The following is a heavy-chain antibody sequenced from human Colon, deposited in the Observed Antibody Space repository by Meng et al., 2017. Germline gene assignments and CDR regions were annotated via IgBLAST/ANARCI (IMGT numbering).Heavy chain of an antibody. Sequence: QVQLVQSGAEVHKPGASVNFSFTASGYTFTNYDINWVRQATGQGLDWMGWVNANSGHTDYAQKFQGRVTMTRNTSISTAYMELSSLRSEDTAVYYCAISPIIATDNWFGVDPWGQGTLVTVSS. CDR2: VNANSGHT. CDR3: AISPIIATDNWFGVDP. V-gene: IGHV1-8*01. D-gene: IGHD3-10*01. J-gene: IGHJ5*02. CDR1: GYTFTNYD.